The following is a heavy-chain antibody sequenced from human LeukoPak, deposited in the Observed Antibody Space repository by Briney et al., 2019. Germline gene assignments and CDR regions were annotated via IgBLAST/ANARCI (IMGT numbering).Heavy chain of an antibody. CDR3: ARPPVRYNWNDVPSAFDI. J-gene: IGHJ3*02. CDR2: ISGSGGST. V-gene: IGHV3-23*01. Sequence: GGTLRLSCAASGFTFSSYGMSWVRQAPGKGPEWVSAISGSGGSTYYADSVKGRFTISRDNAKNSLYLQMNSLRAEDTAVYYCARPPVRYNWNDVPSAFDIWGQGTMVTVSS. D-gene: IGHD1-1*01. CDR1: GFTFSSYG.